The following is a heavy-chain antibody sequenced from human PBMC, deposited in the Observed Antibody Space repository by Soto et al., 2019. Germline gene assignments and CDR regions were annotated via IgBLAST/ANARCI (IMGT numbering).Heavy chain of an antibody. V-gene: IGHV4-30-2*01. D-gene: IGHD5-12*01. J-gene: IGHJ4*02. Sequence: PSETLSLTCAVFGGSISSGGYSWSWIRQPPGKGLEWIGYIYHSGSTYYNPSLKSRVTISVDRSKNQFSLKLSSVTAADTAVYYCASYDSRDGYTLDYWGQGTLVTVS. CDR1: GGSISSGGYS. CDR2: IYHSGST. CDR3: ASYDSRDGYTLDY.